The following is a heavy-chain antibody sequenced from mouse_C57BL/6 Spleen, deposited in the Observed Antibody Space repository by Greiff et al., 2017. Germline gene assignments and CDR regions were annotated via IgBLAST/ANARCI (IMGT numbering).Heavy chain of an antibody. J-gene: IGHJ2*01. D-gene: IGHD1-1*01. CDR3: ARYTHYYGSSYRYFDD. Sequence: QVQLQQSGAELVRPGTSVKMSCKASGYTFTNYWIGWAKQRPGHGLEWIGDIYPGGGYTNYNEKFKGKATLTADKSSSTAYMQFSSLTSEDSAIYYCARYTHYYGSSYRYFDDWGKGTTLTVSS. CDR2: IYPGGGYT. CDR1: GYTFTNYW. V-gene: IGHV1-63*01.